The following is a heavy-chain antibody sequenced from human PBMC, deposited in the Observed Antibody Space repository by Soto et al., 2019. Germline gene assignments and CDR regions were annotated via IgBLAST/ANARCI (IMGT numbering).Heavy chain of an antibody. J-gene: IGHJ4*02. CDR2: ISWNSGSI. V-gene: IGHV3-9*01. D-gene: IGHD3-22*01. Sequence: GGSLRLSCAASGFTFDDYAMHWVRQAPGKGLEWVSGISWNSGSIGYADSVKGRFTISRDNAKNSLYLQMNSLSVEDTALYYCAKDTRSGYYYDSNGYYSNWGQGTLVTVSS. CDR1: GFTFDDYA. CDR3: AKDTRSGYYYDSNGYYSN.